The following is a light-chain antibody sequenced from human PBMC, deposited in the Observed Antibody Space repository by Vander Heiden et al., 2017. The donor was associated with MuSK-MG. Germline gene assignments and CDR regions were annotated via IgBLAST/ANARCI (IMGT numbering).Light chain of an antibody. CDR3: CSDAGSYTWV. J-gene: IGLJ2*01. CDR2: DVS. V-gene: IGLV2-11*01. Sequence: QSALTQPRSVSGSPGQSVTISCTGTSSSVGGYHYVSWYQQHPGKAPKRMIYDVSKRPSGVPDRFSGSKSGNTASPTISGLQAEDEADDYCCSDAGSYTWVFGGGTKLTVL. CDR1: SSSVGGYHY.